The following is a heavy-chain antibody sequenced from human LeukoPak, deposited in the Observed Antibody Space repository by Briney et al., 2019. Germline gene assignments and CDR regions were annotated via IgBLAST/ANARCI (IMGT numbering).Heavy chain of an antibody. J-gene: IGHJ4*02. V-gene: IGHV3-48*02. CDR3: ARVHRGYSYGRLDY. CDR2: IRSSDNTI. D-gene: IGHD5-18*01. Sequence: GGSLRLSCAASGFAFSDYSMNWVRQAPGEGLEWVSYIRSSDNTIHYADSVKGRFTISRDNAKNSLYLEMNSMRDEDTAVYYCARVHRGYSYGRLDYWGQGTLVTVSS. CDR1: GFAFSDYS.